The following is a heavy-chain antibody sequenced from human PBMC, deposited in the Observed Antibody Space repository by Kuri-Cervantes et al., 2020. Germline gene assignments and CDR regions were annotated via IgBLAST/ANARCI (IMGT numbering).Heavy chain of an antibody. CDR1: RFTFNKYA. V-gene: IGHV3-72*01. CDR2: IRNKDNKYTT. Sequence: GESPKISCAASRFTFNKYAMNWVRLAPGKGLEWVGRIRNKDNKYTTEYAASVKDRFIISRDDSKNSLFLQMNSLQTEDTAIYYCARSTSKWRDWLDPWGQGTLVTVSS. J-gene: IGHJ5*02. D-gene: IGHD5-12*01. CDR3: ARSTSKWRDWLDP.